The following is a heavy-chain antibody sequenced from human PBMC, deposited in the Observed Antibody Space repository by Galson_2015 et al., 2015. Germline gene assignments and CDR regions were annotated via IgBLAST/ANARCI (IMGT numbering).Heavy chain of an antibody. J-gene: IGHJ6*02. CDR3: ARWRSRNNYDFWSGYYGMDV. CDR2: IIPIFGIA. CDR1: GGTFSSYA. V-gene: IGHV1-69*10. Sequence: SVKVSCKASGGTFSSYAISWVRQAPGQGLEWMGGIIPIFGIANYAQKFQGRVTITADKSTSTAYMEPSSLRSEDTAVYYCARWRSRNNYDFWSGYYGMDVWGQGTTVTVSS. D-gene: IGHD3-3*01.